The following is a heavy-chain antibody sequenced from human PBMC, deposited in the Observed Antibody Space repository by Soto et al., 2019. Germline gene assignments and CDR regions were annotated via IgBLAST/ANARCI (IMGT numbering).Heavy chain of an antibody. Sequence: QVQLVQSGAEVKKPGSSVKVSCKASGGTFSSYAISWVRQAPGQGLEWMGGIIPISETTNYAQKFQGRVTITAGESKSTAYMELSSLRSEDTAVYYCARSQGSSTSLEIYYYYYYGMDVWGQGTTVTVSS. CDR1: GGTFSSYA. D-gene: IGHD2-2*01. J-gene: IGHJ6*02. CDR2: IIPISETT. V-gene: IGHV1-69*01. CDR3: ARSQGSSTSLEIYYYYYYGMDV.